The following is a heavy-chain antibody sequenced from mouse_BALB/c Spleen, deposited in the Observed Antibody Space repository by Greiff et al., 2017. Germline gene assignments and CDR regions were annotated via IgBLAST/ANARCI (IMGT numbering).Heavy chain of an antibody. CDR3: TSQDGAY. D-gene: IGHD3-2*02. CDR1: GYTFTSYY. J-gene: IGHJ3*01. CDR2: INPSNGGT. Sequence: VHLVESGAELVKPGASVKLSCKASGYTFTSYYMYWVKQRPGQGLEWIGEINPSNGGTNFNEKFKSKATLTVDKSSSTAYMQLSSLTSEDSAVYYCTSQDGAYWGQGTLVTVSA. V-gene: IGHV1S81*02.